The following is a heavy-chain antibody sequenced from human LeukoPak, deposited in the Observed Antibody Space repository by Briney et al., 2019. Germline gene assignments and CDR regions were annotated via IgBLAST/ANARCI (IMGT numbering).Heavy chain of an antibody. V-gene: IGHV1-2*02. Sequence: ASVKVSCKASGYTFTGYYMHWVRQAPGQGLDWMGWINPNSGGTNYAQKFQGRVTMTRDTSISTAYMELSRLRSDDTAVYYCANADGEKDAFDVWGQGTMVTVSS. CDR3: ANADGEKDAFDV. D-gene: IGHD5-24*01. CDR1: GYTFTGYY. CDR2: INPNSGGT. J-gene: IGHJ3*01.